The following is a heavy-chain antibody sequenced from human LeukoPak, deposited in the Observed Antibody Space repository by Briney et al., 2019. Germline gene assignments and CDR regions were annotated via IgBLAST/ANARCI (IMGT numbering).Heavy chain of an antibody. D-gene: IGHD2/OR15-2a*01. J-gene: IGHJ4*02. CDR2: ISDIGSI. CDR3: AGHHPRNTVDF. V-gene: IGHV4-59*08. CDR1: GGSISSYY. Sequence: SETLSLTCTVSGGSISSYYWSWIRQPPGKGPEWIAYISDIGSISYNPSLKGRVTISLDTSKNQFSLKLSSVTATDTAVYYCAGHHPRNTVDFWGQGTLVTVSS.